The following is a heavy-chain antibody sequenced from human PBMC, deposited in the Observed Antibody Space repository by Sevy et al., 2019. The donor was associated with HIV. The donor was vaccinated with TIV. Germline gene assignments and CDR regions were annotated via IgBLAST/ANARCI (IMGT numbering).Heavy chain of an antibody. J-gene: IGHJ4*02. D-gene: IGHD6-13*01. CDR2: ISSSSSTI. Sequence: GGSLRLSCAASGFTFSSYSMNWVRQAPGKGLEWVSYISSSSSTIYYADSVKGRFTISRDNAKSSLYLQMNSLRAEDTAVYYCARGFIAAAGKGVLDYWGQGTLVTVSS. V-gene: IGHV3-48*01. CDR1: GFTFSSYS. CDR3: ARGFIAAAGKGVLDY.